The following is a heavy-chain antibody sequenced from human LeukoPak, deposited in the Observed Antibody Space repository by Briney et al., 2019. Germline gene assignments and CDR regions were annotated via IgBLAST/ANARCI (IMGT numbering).Heavy chain of an antibody. Sequence: GGSLRLSCAATGLSVSSNFMSWVRQAPGKGLEWVSVIYGGGSTYYADSVKGRFTISRDTPKNTLYLQMNSLRAEDTAVYYCAKDESYCSSTSCYGSGYWGQGTLVTVSS. CDR1: GLSVSSNF. CDR3: AKDESYCSSTSCYGSGY. CDR2: IYGGGST. J-gene: IGHJ4*02. V-gene: IGHV3-53*05. D-gene: IGHD2-2*01.